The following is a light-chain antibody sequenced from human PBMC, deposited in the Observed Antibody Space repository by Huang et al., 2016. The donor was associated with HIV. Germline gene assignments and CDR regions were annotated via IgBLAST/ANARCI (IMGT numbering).Light chain of an antibody. J-gene: IGKJ2*01. CDR2: GAS. V-gene: IGKV3-20*01. Sequence: EIVLTQSPGTLSLSPGERATLSCRASQSVSSSYLAWYQQNPGQAPRLLIYGASSRATGIPDRFSGRGSGTDFTLTISRLEPEDFAVYYCQQYGSSPYTFGQGTKLEI. CDR1: QSVSSSY. CDR3: QQYGSSPYT.